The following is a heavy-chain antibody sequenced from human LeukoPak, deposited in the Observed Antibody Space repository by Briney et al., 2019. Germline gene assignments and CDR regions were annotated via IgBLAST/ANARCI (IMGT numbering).Heavy chain of an antibody. V-gene: IGHV3-23*01. CDR2: INGSGGRT. CDR1: GFTFNNYA. Sequence: GGSLRLSCAASGFTFNNYAMNWVRQAPGKGLEWVSSINGSGGRTYYADSVKGRFTISRDNSKNTLYLQMNSLRAEDTAVYYCAKPARTDAFDIWGQGTMVTVSS. J-gene: IGHJ3*02. CDR3: AKPARTDAFDI. D-gene: IGHD1-14*01.